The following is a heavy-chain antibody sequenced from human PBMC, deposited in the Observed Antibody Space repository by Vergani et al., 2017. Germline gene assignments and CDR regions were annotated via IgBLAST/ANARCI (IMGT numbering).Heavy chain of an antibody. CDR1: GYTFSSYG. Sequence: HVEMVQSGAEAKKPGASVKVSCKASGYTFSSYGVTWVRQAPGQGLEWMGWISAYNGNTIYAQKFQGRVIMTTVTSTSTAYMELRSLKSDDTAVYYCARDDCSSTICETDFGLDYWGQGTLVTVSS. CDR2: ISAYNGNT. V-gene: IGHV1-18*01. CDR3: ARDDCSSTICETDFGLDY. J-gene: IGHJ4*02. D-gene: IGHD2-2*01.